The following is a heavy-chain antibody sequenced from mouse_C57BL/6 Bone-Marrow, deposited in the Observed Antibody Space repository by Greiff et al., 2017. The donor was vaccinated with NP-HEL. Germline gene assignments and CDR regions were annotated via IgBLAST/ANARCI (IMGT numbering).Heavy chain of an antibody. CDR1: GYTFTDYN. Sequence: EVQLQQSGPELVKPGASVKIPCKASGYTFTDYNMDWVKQSHGKSLEWIGDINPNNGGTIYNQKFKGKATLTVDKSSSTAYMELRSLTSEDTAVYYCAKALYYGSFHWYFDVWGTGTTVTVSS. CDR3: AKALYYGSFHWYFDV. D-gene: IGHD1-1*01. J-gene: IGHJ1*03. V-gene: IGHV1-18*01. CDR2: INPNNGGT.